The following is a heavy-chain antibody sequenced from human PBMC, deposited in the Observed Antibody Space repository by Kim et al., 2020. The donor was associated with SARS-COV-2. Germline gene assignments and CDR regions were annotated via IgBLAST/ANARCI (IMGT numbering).Heavy chain of an antibody. CDR2: IHHDGRT. J-gene: IGHJ5*02. D-gene: IGHD3-16*01. V-gene: IGHV4-4*02. Sequence: SETLSLTCTISDDSINTNKWWSWIRQPPGKGPEWIGEIHHDGRTNYYPSLKSRVTISVDKSRNQFFLRLYSMTAADTAVYFCARRVWDGPFDPWGRGTLVTVSS. CDR3: ARRVWDGPFDP. CDR1: DDSINTNKW.